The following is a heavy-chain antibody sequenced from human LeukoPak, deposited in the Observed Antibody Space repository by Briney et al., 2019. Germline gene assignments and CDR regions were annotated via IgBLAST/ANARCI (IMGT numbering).Heavy chain of an antibody. Sequence: VASVKVSCKASGGTFSSYAISWVRQAPGQGLEWMGGIIPIFGTANYAQKSQGRVTITADESTSTAYMELSSLRSEDTAVYYCARGRCSSTSCYYYYYGMDVWGQGTTVTVSS. D-gene: IGHD2-2*01. V-gene: IGHV1-69*01. CDR3: ARGRCSSTSCYYYYYGMDV. J-gene: IGHJ6*02. CDR1: GGTFSSYA. CDR2: IIPIFGTA.